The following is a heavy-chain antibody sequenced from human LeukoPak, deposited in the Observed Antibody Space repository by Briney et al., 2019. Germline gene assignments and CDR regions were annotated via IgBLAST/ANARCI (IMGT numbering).Heavy chain of an antibody. Sequence: PGGSLRLSCAASGFTVSSYYMSWVRQAPGMGLEWVSVIYSGGSTYYADSVKGRFTISRDNSKNTLYLQMNSLRAEDTAVYYCARVTRDGYKDYWGQGTLVTVSS. CDR2: IYSGGST. CDR3: ARVTRDGYKDY. V-gene: IGHV3-53*01. CDR1: GFTVSSYY. D-gene: IGHD5-24*01. J-gene: IGHJ4*02.